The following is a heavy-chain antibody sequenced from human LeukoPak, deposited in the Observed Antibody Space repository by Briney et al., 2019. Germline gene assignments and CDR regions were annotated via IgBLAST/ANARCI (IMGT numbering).Heavy chain of an antibody. J-gene: IGHJ3*01. D-gene: IGHD1-1*01. Sequence: GGSLRLSCAASGFTFSSYAMHWVRQAPGKGLEWVAVISYDGSNKYYADSVKGRFTISRDIAKNTLYLQMNSLRAEDTAVYFCARARGTTRNPLDSWGQGTVVTVSS. CDR3: ARARGTTRNPLDS. CDR2: ISYDGSNK. V-gene: IGHV3-30-3*01. CDR1: GFTFSSYA.